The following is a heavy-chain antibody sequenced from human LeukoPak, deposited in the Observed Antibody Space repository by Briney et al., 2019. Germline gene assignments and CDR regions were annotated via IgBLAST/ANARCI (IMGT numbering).Heavy chain of an antibody. D-gene: IGHD3-22*01. Sequence: PSETLSLTCTVSGGSISSYYWSWIRQPAGKGLEWVANIKQGGSEKYYVDSVKGRFTISRDNAKNSLYLQMNSLRAEDTAVYYCARDWAVVVITLFDYWGQGTLVTVSS. CDR3: ARDWAVVVITLFDY. CDR2: IKQGGSEK. CDR1: GGSISSYY. V-gene: IGHV3-7*01. J-gene: IGHJ4*02.